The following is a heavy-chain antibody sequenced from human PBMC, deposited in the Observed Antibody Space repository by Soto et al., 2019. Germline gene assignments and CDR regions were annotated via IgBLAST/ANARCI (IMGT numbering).Heavy chain of an antibody. Sequence: SETLSLTCTVSGGSISSGDYYWSRIRQPPGKGLEWIGYIYYSGSTYYNPSLKSRVTISVDTSKNQFSLKLSSVTAADTAVYYCAREKTSYSSGWYNWFDPWGQGTLVTVYS. V-gene: IGHV4-30-4*01. CDR3: AREKTSYSSGWYNWFDP. D-gene: IGHD6-19*01. J-gene: IGHJ5*02. CDR1: GGSISSGDYY. CDR2: IYYSGST.